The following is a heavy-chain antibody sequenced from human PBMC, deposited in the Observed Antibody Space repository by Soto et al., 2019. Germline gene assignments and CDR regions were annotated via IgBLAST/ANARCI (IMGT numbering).Heavy chain of an antibody. CDR2: ISGSGGST. Sequence: PGGSLRLSCAASGFTFSSYAMSWVRQAPGKGLEWVSAISGSGGSTYYADSVKGRFTISRDNSKNTLYLQMNSLRAEDTAVYYCAKDLNDRKSSYSSGSKNYFDYWGQGTLVTVSS. V-gene: IGHV3-23*01. CDR3: AKDLNDRKSSYSSGSKNYFDY. J-gene: IGHJ4*02. D-gene: IGHD6-19*01. CDR1: GFTFSSYA.